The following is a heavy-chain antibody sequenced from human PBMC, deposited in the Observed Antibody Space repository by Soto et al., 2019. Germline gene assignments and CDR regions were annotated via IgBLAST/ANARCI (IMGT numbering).Heavy chain of an antibody. V-gene: IGHV1-3*01. J-gene: IGHJ5*02. CDR2: INPDNGNT. CDR3: ATQYCSSTSCYHWFDP. CDR1: GYTFTRYT. Sequence: ASVKVSCKASGYTFTRYTMNWVRQAPGQRLEWMGWINPDNGNTKSSQRFQDRVIITRDTSTDTAYMELSSLRSEDTAVYYCATQYCSSTSCYHWFDPWGQGTLVTVSS. D-gene: IGHD2-2*01.